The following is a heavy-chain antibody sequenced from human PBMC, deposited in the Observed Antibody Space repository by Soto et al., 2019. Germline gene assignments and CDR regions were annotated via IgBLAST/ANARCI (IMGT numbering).Heavy chain of an antibody. CDR3: ARTQPGYGMDV. Sequence: GGSLRLSCAASGFTVSSNYMSWVRQAPGKGLEWVSVIYSGGSTYYADSVKGRFTISRDNSKNTLYLQMNSLRAEDTAVYYCARTQPGYGMDVWGQGTTVTVSS. CDR1: GFTVSSNY. D-gene: IGHD5-18*01. V-gene: IGHV3-66*01. CDR2: IYSGGST. J-gene: IGHJ6*02.